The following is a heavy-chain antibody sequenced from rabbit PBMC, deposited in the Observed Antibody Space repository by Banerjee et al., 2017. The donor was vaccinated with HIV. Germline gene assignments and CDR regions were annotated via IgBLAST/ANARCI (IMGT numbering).Heavy chain of an antibody. CDR3: ATNYYYNF. Sequence: QEQLEESGGDLVKPEGSLTLTCTASGFSFSSSYWICWVRQAPGKGLEWIACIYTTSGTTWYASWAKGRFTISKTSSTVTLQMTSLTAADTATYFCATNYYYNFWGPGTLVTVS. V-gene: IGHV1S45*01. J-gene: IGHJ4*01. CDR1: GFSFSSSYW. CDR2: IYTTSGTT.